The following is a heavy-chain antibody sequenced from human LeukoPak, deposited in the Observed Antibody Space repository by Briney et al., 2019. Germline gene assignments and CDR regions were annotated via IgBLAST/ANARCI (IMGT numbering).Heavy chain of an antibody. CDR2: ISWNSGNM. V-gene: IGHV3-9*01. CDR1: GFTFSNYW. D-gene: IGHD6-13*01. J-gene: IGHJ2*01. Sequence: GGSLRLSCAASGFTFSNYWMHWVRQAPGKGLEGVSSISWNSGNMYYVDSVKGRFTISRDNAKNSLSLQMNSLKPEDTALYYCAKGPGLGAGKRYLDLWGRGTLVIVSS. CDR3: AKGPGLGAGKRYLDL.